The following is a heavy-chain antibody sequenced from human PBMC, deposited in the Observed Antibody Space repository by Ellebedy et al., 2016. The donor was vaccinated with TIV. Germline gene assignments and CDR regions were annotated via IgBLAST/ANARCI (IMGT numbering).Heavy chain of an antibody. CDR3: ARGPLLYNFDAFDI. Sequence: SETLSLTCTVSGYSISSGYSWGWIRQPPGKGLEWIASIYFSGTTYYTPSLKSRVTISADTSKNQFSLRLTSVTAPDTAMYYCARGPLLYNFDAFDIWGQGTMVTVSS. CDR1: GYSISSGYS. D-gene: IGHD1-1*01. V-gene: IGHV4-38-2*02. CDR2: IYFSGTT. J-gene: IGHJ3*02.